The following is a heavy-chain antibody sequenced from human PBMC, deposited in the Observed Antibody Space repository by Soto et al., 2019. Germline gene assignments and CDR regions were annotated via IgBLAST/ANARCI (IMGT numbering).Heavy chain of an antibody. CDR2: IIPIFGTA. J-gene: IGHJ4*02. Sequence: QVQLVQSGAEVKKPGSSVKVSCKASGGTFSSYAISWVRQAPGQGLECMGGIIPIFGTANYAQKFQGRVTITADESTSTAYMELSSLRSEDTAVYYCARDRDYGGQNGGGLFDYWGQGTLVTVSS. CDR3: ARDRDYGGQNGGGLFDY. CDR1: GGTFSSYA. V-gene: IGHV1-69*12. D-gene: IGHD4-17*01.